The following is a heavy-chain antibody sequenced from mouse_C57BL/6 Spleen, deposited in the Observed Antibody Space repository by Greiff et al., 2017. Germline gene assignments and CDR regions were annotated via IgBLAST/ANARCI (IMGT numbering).Heavy chain of an antibody. V-gene: IGHV1-64*01. CDR3: ARGGTTGREPSYYFDY. Sequence: VQLQQSGAELVKPGASVKLSCKASGYTFTSYWMHWVKQRPGQGLEWIGMIHPNSGSTNYNEKFKSKATLTVDKSSSTAYMQLSSLTSEDSAVYYCARGGTTGREPSYYFDYWGQGTTLTVSS. J-gene: IGHJ2*01. D-gene: IGHD1-1*01. CDR2: IHPNSGST. CDR1: GYTFTSYW.